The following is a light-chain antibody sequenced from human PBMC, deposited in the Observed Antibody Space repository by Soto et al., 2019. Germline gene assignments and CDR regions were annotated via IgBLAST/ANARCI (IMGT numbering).Light chain of an antibody. J-gene: IGKJ4*01. V-gene: IGKV3-11*01. CDR1: QSVSRY. Sequence: EIVLTQSPATLSLSPGERATLSCRASQSVSRYLTWYQQKPGQAPRLLIYDASNRATGIPARFSGSGSGTGFTLTISSLEPEDFAVYYCQHRSSWPITVGGGTKVEIK. CDR2: DAS. CDR3: QHRSSWPIT.